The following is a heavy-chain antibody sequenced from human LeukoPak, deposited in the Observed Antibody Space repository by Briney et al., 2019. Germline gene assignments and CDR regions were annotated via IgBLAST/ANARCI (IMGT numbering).Heavy chain of an antibody. J-gene: IGHJ4*02. CDR2: ISAYNGDT. CDR1: GYTFTSYS. D-gene: IGHD2-2*01. V-gene: IGHV1-18*01. CDR3: ARDEGILVPAARFDY. Sequence: ASVKVSCKASGYTFTSYSFSWVRQAPGQGLKWMGWISAYNGDTHYAQKLQGRVTMTTDTSTSTAYMELRSLRSDDTAVYYCARDEGILVPAARFDYWGQGTLVTVSS.